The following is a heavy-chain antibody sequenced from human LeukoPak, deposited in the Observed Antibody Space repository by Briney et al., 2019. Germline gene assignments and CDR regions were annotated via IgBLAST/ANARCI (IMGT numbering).Heavy chain of an antibody. CDR1: GGSISSGGYY. CDR2: IYYSGSP. Sequence: SETLSLTGTVSGGSISSGGYYWSWIRQHPGKGLEWIGYIYYSGSPYSNPSLKSRVTISVDTSKNQFSLKLSSVTAADTAVYYCATYYYDSSGYYGRRFDYWGQGTLVTVSS. V-gene: IGHV4-31*03. CDR3: ATYYYDSSGYYGRRFDY. J-gene: IGHJ4*02. D-gene: IGHD3-22*01.